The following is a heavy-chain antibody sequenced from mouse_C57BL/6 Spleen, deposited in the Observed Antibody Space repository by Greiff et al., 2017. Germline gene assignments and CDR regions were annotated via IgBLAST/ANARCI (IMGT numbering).Heavy chain of an antibody. CDR1: GYSFTGYY. Sequence: EVQLQQSGPELVKPGASVKISCKASGYSFTGYYMNWVKQSPEKSLEWIGEINPSTGGTTYNQKFKAKATLTVDKSSSTAYMQLKRLTSVDSAVYYSAECSEGYYGAWFAYWGQGTLVTVST. V-gene: IGHV1-42*01. J-gene: IGHJ3*01. D-gene: IGHD1-1*01. CDR3: AECSEGYYGAWFAY. CDR2: INPSTGGT.